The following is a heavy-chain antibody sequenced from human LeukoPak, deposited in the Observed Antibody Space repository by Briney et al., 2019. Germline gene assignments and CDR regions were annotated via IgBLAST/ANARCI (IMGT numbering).Heavy chain of an antibody. CDR3: ARGGILLCFGERRNYYYAMAV. V-gene: IGHV4-34*01. J-gene: IGHJ6*02. D-gene: IGHD3-10*01. CDR1: GGSFSDYY. Sequence: PSETLSLTCAVHGGSFSDYYWSWIRQPPGKGLEWIGEINHSVSTNYNPSPKSRVTTSVDTSKNQFSLKLGYVTAADTAVYYCARGGILLCFGERRNYYYAMAVWGQGTLVTVSS. CDR2: INHSVST.